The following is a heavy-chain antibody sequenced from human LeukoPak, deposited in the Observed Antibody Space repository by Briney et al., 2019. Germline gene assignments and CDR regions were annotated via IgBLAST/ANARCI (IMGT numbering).Heavy chain of an antibody. CDR1: GGSFSGYY. D-gene: IGHD6-13*01. CDR3: ARGQKQLRNWFYP. Sequence: SETLSLTCAVYGGSFSGYYWSWIRQPPGKGLEWIGEINHSGSTNYNPSLKSRVTISVDTSKNQFSLKLSSVTAADTAVYYCARGQKQLRNWFYPWGQGTLVTVSS. CDR2: INHSGST. V-gene: IGHV4-34*01. J-gene: IGHJ5*02.